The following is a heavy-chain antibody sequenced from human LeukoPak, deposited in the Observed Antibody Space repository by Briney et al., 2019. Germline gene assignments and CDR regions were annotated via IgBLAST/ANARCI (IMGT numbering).Heavy chain of an antibody. J-gene: IGHJ5*02. D-gene: IGHD3-22*01. Sequence: SETLSLTCAVYGGSFSGYYWSWIRQPPGKGLEWIGEINHSGSTNYNPSLKSRVTISVDTSKNQFSLKLSSVTAADTAVYYCARALDYDSSGRNNWFDPWGQGTLVTVSS. CDR2: INHSGST. CDR1: GGSFSGYY. V-gene: IGHV4-34*01. CDR3: ARALDYDSSGRNNWFDP.